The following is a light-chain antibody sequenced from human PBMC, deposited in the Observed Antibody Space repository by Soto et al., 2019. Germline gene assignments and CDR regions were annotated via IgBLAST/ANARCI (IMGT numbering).Light chain of an antibody. J-gene: IGLJ1*01. CDR1: SSDVGSYNR. Sequence: QSALTHPPSVSGSPGQSFTISCTGASSDVGSYNRVSWYQQPPGTAPKLMIYEVSNRPSGVPDRFSGSKSGSTASLTISVLQAEDEADYYCCLFRSGNTIFGTGTKVTVL. CDR2: EVS. CDR3: CLFRSGNTI. V-gene: IGLV2-18*01.